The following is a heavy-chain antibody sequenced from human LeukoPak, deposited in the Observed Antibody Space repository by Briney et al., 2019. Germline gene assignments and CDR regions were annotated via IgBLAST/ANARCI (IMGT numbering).Heavy chain of an antibody. CDR2: ISSSGSTI. D-gene: IGHD2-15*01. V-gene: IGHV3-48*03. Sequence: GGSLRLSCAASGFTFSSYEMNWVRQAPGKGLEWVSYISSSGSTIYYAGSVKGRFTISRDNAKNSLYLKMNSLRAEDTAVYYCARDSRDIVVVVAATTYYYYYMDVWGKGTTVTVSS. CDR1: GFTFSSYE. CDR3: ARDSRDIVVVVAATTYYYYYMDV. J-gene: IGHJ6*03.